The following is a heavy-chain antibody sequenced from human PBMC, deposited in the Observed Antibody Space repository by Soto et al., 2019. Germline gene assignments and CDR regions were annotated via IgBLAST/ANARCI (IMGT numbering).Heavy chain of an antibody. J-gene: IGHJ4*02. V-gene: IGHV3-33*01. CDR3: ARGYGRSSVWDY. D-gene: IGHD6-6*01. CDR2: IWSDGSKK. Sequence: QVQLVGSGGGVVQPGRSLRLSCAASGFAYSSYAMFWVRQAPGKGLEWVAVIWSDGSKKYYADSVKGRFTISRDNSMNTLYLQMNSLRAEDTAVYYCARGYGRSSVWDYWGQGTLVTVSS. CDR1: GFAYSSYA.